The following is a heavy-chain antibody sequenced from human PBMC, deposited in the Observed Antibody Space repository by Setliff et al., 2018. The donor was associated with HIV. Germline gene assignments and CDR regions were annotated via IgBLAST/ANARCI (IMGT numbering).Heavy chain of an antibody. CDR1: GDSASNSRYY. CDR3: TIEGAGTIVYS. D-gene: IGHD6-19*01. J-gene: IGHJ4*02. CDR2: IYYNEKT. Sequence: PSETLSLTCTVSGDSASNSRYYWAWIRQPPGKGLEYIGSIYYNEKTYYSPSLKGRVTISVDTSKNQFSLKLSSVTAADTAVYYCTIEGAGTIVYSWGQGTLVTVSS. V-gene: IGHV4-39*07.